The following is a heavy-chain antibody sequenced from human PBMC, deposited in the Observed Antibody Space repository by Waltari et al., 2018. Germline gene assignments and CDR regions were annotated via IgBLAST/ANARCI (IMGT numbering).Heavy chain of an antibody. CDR3: ARGRILTGYPNYYYYGMDV. D-gene: IGHD3-9*01. CDR2: INHSGST. J-gene: IGHJ6*02. V-gene: IGHV4-38-2*01. CDR1: GYSISSGYS. Sequence: QVQLQESGPGLVKPSETLSLTCAVSGYSISSGYSWGWIRQPPGKGLEWIGEINHSGSTNYNPSLKSRVTISVDTSKNQFSLKLSSVTAADTAVYYCARGRILTGYPNYYYYGMDVWGQGTTVTVSS.